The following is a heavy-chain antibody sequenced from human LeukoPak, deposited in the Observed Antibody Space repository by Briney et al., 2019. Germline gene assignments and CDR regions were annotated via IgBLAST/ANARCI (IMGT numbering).Heavy chain of an antibody. CDR2: INPNSGGT. D-gene: IGHD2-21*02. V-gene: IGHV1-2*02. CDR3: ARDLRDIIVVVTATQDDAFDI. Sequence: ASVKVSCKASGYTFTSYAMHWVRQAPGQGLEWMGWINPNSGGTNYAQKFQGRVTMTRDTSISTAYMELSRLRSDDTAVYYCARDLRDIIVVVTATQDDAFDIWGQGTMVTVSS. J-gene: IGHJ3*02. CDR1: GYTFTSYA.